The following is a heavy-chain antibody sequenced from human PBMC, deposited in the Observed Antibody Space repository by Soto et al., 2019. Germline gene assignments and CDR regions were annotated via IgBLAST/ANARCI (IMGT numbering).Heavy chain of an antibody. D-gene: IGHD2-8*02. V-gene: IGHV4-30-2*01. CDR3: ARDKITGLFDY. J-gene: IGHJ4*02. Sequence: SDTLSLICAVSGGSISSGGYSWSWIRQPPGKGLEWIAYIYHSGSTYYNPSLKSRVTISVDRSKNQFSLKLTSVTAADTAVYYCARDKITGLFDYCGQGTLVTVSS. CDR1: GGSISSGGYS. CDR2: IYHSGST.